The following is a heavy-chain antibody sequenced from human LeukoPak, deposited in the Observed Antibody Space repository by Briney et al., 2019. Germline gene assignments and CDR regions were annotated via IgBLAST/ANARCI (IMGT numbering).Heavy chain of an antibody. CDR3: ARAGGTGYYIVGGDNWFDP. V-gene: IGHV1-18*01. CDR2: IIAYNGNT. CDR1: GYTFNSYG. Sequence: ASVKVSSKASGYTFNSYGINCVRPAPGQRREWMGWIIAYNGNTNYAQKLQGRVTMTKDTSTSTAYMELRSLRSGDTAVYYFARAGGTGYYIVGGDNWFDPWGQGTLVTVSS. D-gene: IGHD3/OR15-3a*01. J-gene: IGHJ5*02.